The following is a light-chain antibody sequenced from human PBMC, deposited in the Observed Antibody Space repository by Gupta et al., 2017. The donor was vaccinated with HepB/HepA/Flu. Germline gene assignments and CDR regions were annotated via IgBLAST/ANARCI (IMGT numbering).Light chain of an antibody. CDR3: QQTNTLPWT. CDR2: YAS. J-gene: IGKJ1*01. Sequence: EFVRTQSPVFQSVPQKEKVTITCRASQSIGSSLHWYQQKPDQSPKLLIKYASQSFSGVPSRFSGSGSGTDFTLIISSLEAEDAATYFCQQTNTLPWTFGQGTKVEIK. V-gene: IGKV6-21*01. CDR1: QSIGSS.